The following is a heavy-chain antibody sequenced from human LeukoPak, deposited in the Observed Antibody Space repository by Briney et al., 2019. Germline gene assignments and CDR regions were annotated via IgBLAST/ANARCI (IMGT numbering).Heavy chain of an antibody. D-gene: IGHD4-17*01. CDR2: INDSGNT. CDR1: GGSFSNYY. J-gene: IGHJ4*02. CDR3: ARVPTVSTLDY. Sequence: SETLSLTCAVYGGSFSNYYWSWIRQPPGKGLEWIGEINDSGNTNYNPSLKSRVTISVDTSENQFSLKLSSVTAADTAVYYCARVPTVSTLDYWGQGTLVTVSS. V-gene: IGHV4-34*01.